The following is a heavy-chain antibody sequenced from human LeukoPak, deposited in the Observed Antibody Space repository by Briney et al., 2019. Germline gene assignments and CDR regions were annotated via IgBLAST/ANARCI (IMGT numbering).Heavy chain of an antibody. CDR1: GGSFSGYY. CDR2: INHSGST. D-gene: IGHD6-13*01. CDR3: ARGRPLARSLGIAAATRHTANFDY. V-gene: IGHV4-34*01. Sequence: SETLSLTCAVYGGSFSGYYWSWIRQPPGKGLEWIGEINHSGSTNYNPSLKSRVTISVDTSKNQFSLKLSSVTAADTAVYYCARGRPLARSLGIAAATRHTANFDYWGQGTLVTVSS. J-gene: IGHJ4*02.